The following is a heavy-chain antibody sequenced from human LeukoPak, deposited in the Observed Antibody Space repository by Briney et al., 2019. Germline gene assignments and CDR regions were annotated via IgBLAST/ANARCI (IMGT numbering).Heavy chain of an antibody. CDR3: ARETYYYDSSGYYYFDY. V-gene: IGHV3-48*03. D-gene: IGHD3-22*01. CDR1: GFTFSSYE. J-gene: IGHJ4*02. CDR2: ISSSGSTI. Sequence: PGGPLRLSCAASGFTFSSYEMNWIRQAPGKGLEWVSYISSSGSTIYYADSVKGRFTISRGNAKNSLYLQMNSLRAEDTAVYYCARETYYYDSSGYYYFDYWGQGTLVTVSS.